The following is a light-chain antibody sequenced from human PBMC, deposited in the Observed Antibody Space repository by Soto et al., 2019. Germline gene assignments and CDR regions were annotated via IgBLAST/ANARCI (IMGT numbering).Light chain of an antibody. Sequence: DIQMTQSPSTLSASVGDRVTITCRASQSISSWLAWYQQKPGKAPKLVVHDASSLESGVPSRFSGTASGSEFTLTISSLQPDDSATYYCQHYDSYSPWMFGQGTKVDIK. J-gene: IGKJ1*01. CDR1: QSISSW. V-gene: IGKV1-5*01. CDR3: QHYDSYSPWM. CDR2: DAS.